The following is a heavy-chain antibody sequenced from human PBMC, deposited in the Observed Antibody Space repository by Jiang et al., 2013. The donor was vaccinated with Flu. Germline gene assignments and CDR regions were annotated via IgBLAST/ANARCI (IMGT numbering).Heavy chain of an antibody. V-gene: IGHV3-11*03. Sequence: VQLLESGGGVVQPGGSLRLSCATSGFTFSDYYMNWIRQAPGKGLEWVSYISSSGSYTNYADSVKGRFTISRDNAKNSLYLLMNSLRAEDTAVYYCARRYCSGGSCYPMTFDYWGQGTLVTVSS. CDR2: ISSSGSYT. J-gene: IGHJ4*02. D-gene: IGHD2-15*01. CDR1: GFTFSDYY. CDR3: ARRYCSGGSCYPMTFDY.